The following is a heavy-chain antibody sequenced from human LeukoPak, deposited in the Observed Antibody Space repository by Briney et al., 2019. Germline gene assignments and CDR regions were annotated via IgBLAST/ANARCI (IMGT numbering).Heavy chain of an antibody. CDR3: AKGIGGTLFDY. D-gene: IGHD4-23*01. J-gene: IGHJ4*02. CDR1: GFTFGSYA. Sequence: GGSLRLSCAASGFTFGSYAMSWVRQAPGKGLERVSTISGSADGTHYTDSVKGRFTISRDNSKNTLYLQMSSLSAEDTAVYYCAKGIGGTLFDYWGQGTLVTVSS. V-gene: IGHV3-23*01. CDR2: ISGSADGT.